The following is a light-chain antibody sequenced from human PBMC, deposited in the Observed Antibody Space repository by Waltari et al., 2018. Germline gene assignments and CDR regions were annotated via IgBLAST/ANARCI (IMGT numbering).Light chain of an antibody. CDR1: SSNIGANV. CDR3: AAWDDRMNGHWV. CDR2: RND. V-gene: IGLV1-44*01. J-gene: IGLJ3*02. Sequence: QSVLTQPPSASGTPGQRVPISCSGSSSNIGANVVNWSQQLPGKAPKLLIYRNDQRPSGVPDRFSASKSGTSASLAISGLQSEDEADYYCAAWDDRMNGHWVFGGGTKVTVL.